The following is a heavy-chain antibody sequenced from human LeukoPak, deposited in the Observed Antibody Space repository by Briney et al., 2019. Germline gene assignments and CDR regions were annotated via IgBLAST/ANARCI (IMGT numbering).Heavy chain of an antibody. J-gene: IGHJ4*02. CDR1: GSSISSSTYY. CDR2: IYYTGAS. Sequence: PSEPLSLTCTVFGSSISSSTYYWAWIRQPPGKGLEWIGNIYYTGASYYNPSLESRVTISVDTSKNQFSLKLTSLTAADTAFYYCARHHDSGLDCWGQGTLVTGSS. V-gene: IGHV4-39*01. D-gene: IGHD6-19*01. CDR3: ARHHDSGLDC.